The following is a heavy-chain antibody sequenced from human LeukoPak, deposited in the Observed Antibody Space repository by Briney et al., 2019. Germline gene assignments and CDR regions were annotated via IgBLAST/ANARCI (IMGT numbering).Heavy chain of an antibody. CDR1: GGSISSYY. CDR2: MHYSGSS. D-gene: IGHD6-13*01. Sequence: SETLSLTCTVSGGSISSYYWSWIRQPPGKGLEWIGYMHYSGSSSYNPSLKSRVTISVDTSNNQFSLKLSSVTAADTAVYYCARQRGSSSWRWFDPWGQGTLVTVSS. V-gene: IGHV4-59*08. J-gene: IGHJ5*02. CDR3: ARQRGSSSWRWFDP.